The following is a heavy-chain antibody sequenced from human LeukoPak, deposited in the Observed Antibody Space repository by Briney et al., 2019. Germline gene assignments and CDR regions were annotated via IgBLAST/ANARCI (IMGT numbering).Heavy chain of an antibody. V-gene: IGHV3-48*03. Sequence: GGSLRLSCAASGFTFSSYEMNWVRQAPGKGLEWVSYISSSGSTIYYADSVKGRFTISRDNAKNSLYLQMNSLRAEDTAVYYCARAIVPTYYYYMDVWGKGTTVTVSS. CDR3: ARAIVPTYYYYMDV. CDR1: GFTFSSYE. CDR2: ISSSGSTI. D-gene: IGHD2-2*01. J-gene: IGHJ6*03.